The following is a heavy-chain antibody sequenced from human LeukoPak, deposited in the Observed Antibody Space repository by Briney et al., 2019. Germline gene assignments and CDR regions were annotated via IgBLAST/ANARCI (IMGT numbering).Heavy chain of an antibody. J-gene: IGHJ4*02. CDR3: AREGSYGFDY. Sequence: GASVKVSCKASGYTFTGYYLHWVRQAPGQGLEWMGWMNPNSGNTGYAQKFQGRVTMTRNTSISTAYMELSSLRSEDTAVYYCAREGSYGFDYWGQGTLVTVSS. CDR1: GYTFTGYY. V-gene: IGHV1-8*02. D-gene: IGHD3-16*01. CDR2: MNPNSGNT.